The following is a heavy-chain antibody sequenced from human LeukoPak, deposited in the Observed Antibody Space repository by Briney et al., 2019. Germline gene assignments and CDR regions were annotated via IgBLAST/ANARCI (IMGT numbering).Heavy chain of an antibody. CDR3: ARDGGLHTNFDY. J-gene: IGHJ4*02. Sequence: GRSLRLSCAASGFTFRNYWMGWVRQAPGKGLEWVANTKPDGTAEYYADSVRGRFTTSRDNANNFLYLQMNSLRGEDTAVYYCARDGGLHTNFDYWGQGTQVTVSS. CDR2: TKPDGTAE. D-gene: IGHD2-15*01. V-gene: IGHV3-7*01. CDR1: GFTFRNYW.